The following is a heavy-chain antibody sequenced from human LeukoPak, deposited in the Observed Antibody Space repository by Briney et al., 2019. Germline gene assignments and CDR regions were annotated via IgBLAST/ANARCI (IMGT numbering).Heavy chain of an antibody. V-gene: IGHV4-39*07. D-gene: IGHD1-1*01. J-gene: IGHJ5*02. CDR3: ARGTSYNWNDGDWFDP. CDR2: IYYSGST. Sequence: PSETLSLTCTVSGGSISSSSYYWGWIRQPPGKGLEWIGSIYYSGSTYYNPSLKSRVTISVDTSKNQFSLKLSSVTAADTAVYYCARGTSYNWNDGDWFDPWGQGTLVTVSS. CDR1: GGSISSSSYY.